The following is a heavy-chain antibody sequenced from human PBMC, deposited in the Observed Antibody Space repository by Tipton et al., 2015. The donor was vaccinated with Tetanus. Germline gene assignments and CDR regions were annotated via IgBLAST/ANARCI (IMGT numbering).Heavy chain of an antibody. V-gene: IGHV1-18*01. CDR3: ARVQEQRIYYYGMDV. D-gene: IGHD6-25*01. J-gene: IGHJ6*02. Sequence: VQLVQSGPEVKEPGASVKVSCKASGYNFVNFGISWVRQAPGQGLEWMGWISAYNGKTKYAQRLQGRVTTTTDRSASTAYMDMRRLRSDDTAVYYCARVQEQRIYYYGMDVWGQGTTVTVSS. CDR1: GYNFVNFG. CDR2: ISAYNGKT.